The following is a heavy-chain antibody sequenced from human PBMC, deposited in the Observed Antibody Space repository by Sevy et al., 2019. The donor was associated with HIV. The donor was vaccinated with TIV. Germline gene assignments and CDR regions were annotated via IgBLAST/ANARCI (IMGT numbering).Heavy chain of an antibody. D-gene: IGHD3-22*01. Sequence: GGSLRLSCAASGFSVSDTYMSWVRQAPGKGLEWVSVIYSGDKTYHEDSVKGRFTISRASSKNTIYIQLNSLRTEDTAVYYCARLNVYYYDDDGYYTTGNAFDIWGQGTMVTVSS. V-gene: IGHV3-53*01. CDR1: GFSVSDTY. CDR3: ARLNVYYYDDDGYYTTGNAFDI. CDR2: IYSGDKT. J-gene: IGHJ3*02.